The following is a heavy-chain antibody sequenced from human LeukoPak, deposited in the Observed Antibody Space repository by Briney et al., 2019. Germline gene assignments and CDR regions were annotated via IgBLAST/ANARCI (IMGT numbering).Heavy chain of an antibody. CDR2: IYGDGTT. CDR3: TRMVGALAAEY. CDR1: GFTVSSNY. V-gene: IGHV3-53*01. Sequence: GGSLRLSCAASGFTVSSNYMTWVRQPLGKGLEGVSIIYGDGTTYYAESVKGRFTISRDISKNTLYPQMSSLRVEDTPVYYCTRMVGALAAEYWGAGNLVSVSP. J-gene: IGHJ4*02. D-gene: IGHD1-26*01.